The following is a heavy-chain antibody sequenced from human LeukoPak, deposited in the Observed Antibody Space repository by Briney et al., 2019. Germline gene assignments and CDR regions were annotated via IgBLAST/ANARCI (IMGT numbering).Heavy chain of an antibody. CDR1: GGSISYHY. Sequence: PSETLSLTCTVSGGSISYHYWSWIRQPPGKGLEWLGFSYYSGGSHYNPSLKSRVTISVDTSKNQFSLILSPVTAADTAVYYCTRANFRPYYYYYMDVWGKGTTVTVSS. V-gene: IGHV4-59*11. D-gene: IGHD2/OR15-2a*01. CDR3: TRANFRPYYYYYMDV. CDR2: SYYSGGS. J-gene: IGHJ6*03.